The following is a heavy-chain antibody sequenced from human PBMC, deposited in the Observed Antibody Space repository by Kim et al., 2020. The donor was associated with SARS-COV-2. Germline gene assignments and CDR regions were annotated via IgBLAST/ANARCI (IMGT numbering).Heavy chain of an antibody. CDR3: AREIPDNFWFDP. CDR2: IYPTDGGA. Sequence: ASVKVSCKASGYSFTNYYMHWVRQAPGQGLEWMGIIYPTDGGANYARKFQGRVTMTRDTSTSTVYMKLSSLRSEDTALYYCAREIPDNFWFDPWGQGTLVTVSS. D-gene: IGHD1-1*01. J-gene: IGHJ5*02. V-gene: IGHV1-46*01. CDR1: GYSFTNYY.